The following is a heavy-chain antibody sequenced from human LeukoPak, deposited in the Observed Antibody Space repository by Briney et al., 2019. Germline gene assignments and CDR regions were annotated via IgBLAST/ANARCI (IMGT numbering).Heavy chain of an antibody. CDR2: IWYDGSNK. CDR1: GFIFSSYG. CDR3: AKDSSRRASVLRFLEWSPHYYYYGMDV. J-gene: IGHJ6*02. Sequence: GGSLRLSCAASGFIFSSYGMHWVRQAPGKGLEWVAIIWYDGSNKYYADSVKGRFTLSRDTSKNTLYLQMNSLRAEDTAVYYCAKDSSRRASVLRFLEWSPHYYYYGMDVWGQGTTVTVSS. D-gene: IGHD3-3*01. V-gene: IGHV3-33*06.